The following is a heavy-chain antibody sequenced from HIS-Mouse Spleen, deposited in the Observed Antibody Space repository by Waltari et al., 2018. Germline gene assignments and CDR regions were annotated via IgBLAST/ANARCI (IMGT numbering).Heavy chain of an antibody. CDR3: AREIPYSSSWYDWYFDL. V-gene: IGHV4-4*07. J-gene: IGHJ2*01. CDR1: GGSISSYY. D-gene: IGHD6-13*01. Sequence: QVQLQESGPGLVKPSETLSLTCTVSGGSISSYYWSWIRQPAGKGLVWIGRIYTSGSTNYNPSLKSRVTMSVDTSKNQFSLKLSSVTAADTAVYYCAREIPYSSSWYDWYFDLWGRGTLVTVSS. CDR2: IYTSGST.